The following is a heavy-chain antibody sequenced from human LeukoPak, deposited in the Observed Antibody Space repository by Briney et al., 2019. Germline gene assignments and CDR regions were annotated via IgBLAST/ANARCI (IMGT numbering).Heavy chain of an antibody. CDR3: ARGQTRGPRHAFDI. CDR2: INHSGST. V-gene: IGHV4-34*01. J-gene: IGHJ3*02. CDR1: GGSISSGGYS. D-gene: IGHD2-8*02. Sequence: PSETLSLTCAVSGGSISSGGYSWSWIRQPPGKGLEWIGEINHSGSTNYNPSLKSRVTISVDTSKNQFSLKLSSVTAADTAVYYCARGQTRGPRHAFDIWGQGTMVTVSS.